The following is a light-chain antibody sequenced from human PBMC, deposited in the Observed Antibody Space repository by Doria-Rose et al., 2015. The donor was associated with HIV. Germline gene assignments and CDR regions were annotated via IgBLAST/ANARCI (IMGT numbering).Light chain of an antibody. CDR1: QSFSSTY. V-gene: IGKV3-20*01. CDR2: DGS. CDR3: HQYGTSWT. J-gene: IGKJ1*01. Sequence: QSPGTLSLSPGERATLSCRASQSFSSTYLAWYQQKPGQAPSLLIYDGSTRATGIPDRFSACGSGTDFTLTINRLEPEDFALYYCHQYGTSWTFGQGTKVEI.